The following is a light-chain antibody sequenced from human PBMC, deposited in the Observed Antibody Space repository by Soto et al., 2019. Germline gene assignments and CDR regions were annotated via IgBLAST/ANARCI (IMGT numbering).Light chain of an antibody. Sequence: QSALTHPRSGSWSPGQSVTMSCTGTSSDVGGYNYVSWYQQHPGKAPKLMIYYVSNRPSGVPDRFSGSKSGNTASLTISGLQAEDEADYYCCSYAGSYTFYVFGTGTKVTVL. CDR3: CSYAGSYTFYV. CDR1: SSDVGGYNY. V-gene: IGLV2-11*01. J-gene: IGLJ1*01. CDR2: YVS.